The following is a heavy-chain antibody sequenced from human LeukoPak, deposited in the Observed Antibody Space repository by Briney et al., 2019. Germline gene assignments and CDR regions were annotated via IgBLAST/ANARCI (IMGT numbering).Heavy chain of an antibody. D-gene: IGHD5-24*01. J-gene: IGHJ4*02. CDR1: GLTFRSFW. Sequence: PGGFLRLSCAVSGLTFRSFWMSWVRQAPGKGLEWVANINQDGSEKYFVDSVKGRFTISRDNSKNSLHLQMNTLRAEDTAVYYCARERDGRFFDYWGQGTPVTVSS. V-gene: IGHV3-7*01. CDR2: INQDGSEK. CDR3: ARERDGRFFDY.